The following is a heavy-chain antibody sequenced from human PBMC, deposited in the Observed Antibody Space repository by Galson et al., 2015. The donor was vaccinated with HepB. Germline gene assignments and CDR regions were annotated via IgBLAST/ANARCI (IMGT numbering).Heavy chain of an antibody. Sequence: SLRLSCAASGFTFSSYGMHWVRQAPGKGLEWVAVIWYDGSNKYYADSVKGRFTISRDNSKNTLYLQMNSLRAEDTAVYYCAKLGPGPWDPQQLAVNDAFDIWCQGTMVTVSS. J-gene: IGHJ3*02. CDR1: GFTFSSYG. D-gene: IGHD6-13*01. V-gene: IGHV3-33*06. CDR3: AKLGPGPWDPQQLAVNDAFDI. CDR2: IWYDGSNK.